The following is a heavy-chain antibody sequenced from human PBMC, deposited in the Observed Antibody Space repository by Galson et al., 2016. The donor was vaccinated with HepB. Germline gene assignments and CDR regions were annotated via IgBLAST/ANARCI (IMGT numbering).Heavy chain of an antibody. CDR2: TSNLVGST. J-gene: IGHJ4*02. Sequence: SLRLSCAASGFILSSSVMGWVRQAPGKGLEWVSVTSNLVGSTYYADSVKGRFTISRDNSKNTVYLQMNNLRAEDTAVYYCAKASGYNNAWFTYWGQGTLVTVSS. D-gene: IGHD1-14*01. V-gene: IGHV3-23*01. CDR3: AKASGYNNAWFTY. CDR1: GFILSSSV.